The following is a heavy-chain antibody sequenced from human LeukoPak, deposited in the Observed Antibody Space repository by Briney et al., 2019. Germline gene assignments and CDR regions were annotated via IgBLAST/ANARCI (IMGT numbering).Heavy chain of an antibody. CDR1: GGSISSYY. J-gene: IGHJ4*02. Sequence: SETLSLTCTVSGGSISSYYWSWIRQPPGKGLEWIGYIYYSGSTNYNPSLKSRVTISVDTSKNQFSLKLSSVTAADTAVYYCASTDYGGNWKEDYWGQGTLVTVSS. V-gene: IGHV4-59*01. CDR2: IYYSGST. CDR3: ASTDYGGNWKEDY. D-gene: IGHD4-23*01.